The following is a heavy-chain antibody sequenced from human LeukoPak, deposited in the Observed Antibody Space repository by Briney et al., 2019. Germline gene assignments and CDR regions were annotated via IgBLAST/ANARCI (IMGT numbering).Heavy chain of an antibody. CDR2: IYYSGST. V-gene: IGHV4-39*01. J-gene: IGHJ4*02. Sequence: PSETLSLTCTVSGASISTSAYYWGWIRQPPGKGLDWIGNIYYSGSTYYNPSLKSRVTISVDTSKNQFSLKLSSVTAADTAVYYCARRRKWLRLYYFDYWGQGTLVTVSS. D-gene: IGHD5-12*01. CDR3: ARRRKWLRLYYFDY. CDR1: GASISTSAYY.